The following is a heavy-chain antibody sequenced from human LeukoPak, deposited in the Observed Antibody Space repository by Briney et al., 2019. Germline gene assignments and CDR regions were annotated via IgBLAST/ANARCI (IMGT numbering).Heavy chain of an antibody. CDR3: AKEGDWNLGY. J-gene: IGHJ4*02. Sequence: GGSLRLSCVASDFNFRSNWMDWVRQAPGKGLEWVANIKGDGSEKNYVDSVKGRFSISRDNAKNSLYLEMNSLRAEDTGVYYCAKEGDWNLGYWGQGALVTVSS. CDR2: IKGDGSEK. D-gene: IGHD1-1*01. CDR1: DFNFRSNW. V-gene: IGHV3-7*04.